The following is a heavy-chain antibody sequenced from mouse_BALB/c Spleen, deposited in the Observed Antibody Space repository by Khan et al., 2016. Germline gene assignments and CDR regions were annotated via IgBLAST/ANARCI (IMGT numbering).Heavy chain of an antibody. CDR1: GYTFTSYW. CDR2: INPSTGYT. D-gene: IGHD2-14*01. Sequence: QVQLQQSGAELAKPGASVKMSCKASGYTFTSYWMHWVKRRPGQGLEWIGYINPSTGYTEYNQKFKDKATLTADKSSSTAYMQLSSLTSEDSAVYYCASRYDAWFAYWGQGTLVTVSA. V-gene: IGHV1-7*01. CDR3: ASRYDAWFAY. J-gene: IGHJ3*01.